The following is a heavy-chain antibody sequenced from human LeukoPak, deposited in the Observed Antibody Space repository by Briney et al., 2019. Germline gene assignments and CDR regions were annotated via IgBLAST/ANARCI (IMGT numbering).Heavy chain of an antibody. J-gene: IGHJ4*02. Sequence: GGSLRLSCVASGFTFSTYSMNWVRQAPGKGLEWVSSISSSSSYIYSADSVKGRFTIARDDAKDSLFLQMNSLRAEDTAVYYWARAKHTGAFWSGYHWTDFDYWGQGTLVTVSS. D-gene: IGHD3-3*01. CDR3: ARAKHTGAFWSGYHWTDFDY. CDR2: ISSSSSYI. V-gene: IGHV3-21*01. CDR1: GFTFSTYS.